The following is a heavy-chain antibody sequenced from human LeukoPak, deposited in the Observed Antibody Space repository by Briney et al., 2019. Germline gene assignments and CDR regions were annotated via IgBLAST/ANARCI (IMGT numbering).Heavy chain of an antibody. D-gene: IGHD3-10*01. J-gene: IGHJ4*02. CDR2: INHSGST. V-gene: IGHV4-34*01. CDR1: GFTFGSYG. CDR3: ARGYRVRGVLDY. Sequence: GSLRLSFAASGFTFGSYGMSWIRQPPGKGLEWIGEINHSGSTNYNPSLKSRVTISVDTSKNQFSLKLSSVTAADTAVYYCARGYRVRGVLDYWGQGTLVTVSS.